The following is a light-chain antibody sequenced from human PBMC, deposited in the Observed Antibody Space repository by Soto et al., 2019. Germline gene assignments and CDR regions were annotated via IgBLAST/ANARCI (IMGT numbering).Light chain of an antibody. Sequence: IQMTQSPSSLSASVGDRVTITCRASQGSRNDLGWYQQQRGKAPKRLIYAASSLLSGVPSRFSGSGSGTECNLTISSLQTEDFATYYRLQHNSYRTFGQGTKVEIK. CDR2: AAS. CDR3: LQHNSYRT. CDR1: QGSRND. V-gene: IGKV1-17*01. J-gene: IGKJ1*01.